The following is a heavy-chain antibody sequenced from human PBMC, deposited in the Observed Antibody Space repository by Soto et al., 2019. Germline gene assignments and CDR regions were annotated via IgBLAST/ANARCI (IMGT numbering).Heavy chain of an antibody. CDR3: ARDRNGGWFHMDV. Sequence: QVQLVESRGGVVQPGRSLRLSCVGSGFPVWHYGMHGVRQAPGKGLEWVAVIWSDGNKESYADSVKGRFAISRDNSKDTLYLEMNSLRVEDTAVYFCARDRNGGWFHMDVWGQGTTVSVFS. CDR2: IWSDGNKE. D-gene: IGHD6-19*01. J-gene: IGHJ6*02. CDR1: GFPVWHYG. V-gene: IGHV3-33*01.